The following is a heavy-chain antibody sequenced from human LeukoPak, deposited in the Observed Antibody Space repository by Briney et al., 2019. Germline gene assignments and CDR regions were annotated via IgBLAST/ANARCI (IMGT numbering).Heavy chain of an antibody. D-gene: IGHD6-13*01. CDR3: ARGSSSWYGEYYFDY. V-gene: IGHV3-7*04. J-gene: IGHJ4*02. CDR1: GFTFSTYW. Sequence: PGGSLRLSCAASGFTFSTYWMSWVRQAPGKGLEWVANIKQDGNEKYYVDSVKGRFTISRDNAKNSLYLQMNSLRAEDTAVYYCARGSSSWYGEYYFDYWGQGTLVTVSS. CDR2: IKQDGNEK.